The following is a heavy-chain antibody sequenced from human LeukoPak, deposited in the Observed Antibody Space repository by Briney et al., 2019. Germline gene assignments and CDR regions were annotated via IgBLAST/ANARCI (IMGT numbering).Heavy chain of an antibody. D-gene: IGHD6-13*01. V-gene: IGHV1-8*03. CDR2: MNPNSGNT. CDR3: ARGVAAAGRSFDP. Sequence: ASVKVSCKASGYTYTSYDINWVRQATGQGLEWMGWMNPNSGNTGYAQKFQGRVTITRNTSISTAYMELSSLRSEDTAVYYCARGVAAAGRSFDPWGQGTLVTVSS. CDR1: GYTYTSYD. J-gene: IGHJ5*02.